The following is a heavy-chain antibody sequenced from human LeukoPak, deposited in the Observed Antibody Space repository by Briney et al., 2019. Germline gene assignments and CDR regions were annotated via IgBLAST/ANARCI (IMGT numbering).Heavy chain of an antibody. J-gene: IGHJ5*02. Sequence: SETLSLTCAVSGGSISSTNWWSWVRQPPGKGLEWIGEIYHSGNTNYNPSLKSRVTISVDKSRNQFSLKLSSVTAADTAVYYCARDREIVGRNWFDPWGQGNLVTVSS. CDR2: IYHSGNT. V-gene: IGHV4-4*02. D-gene: IGHD1-26*01. CDR1: GGSISSTNW. CDR3: ARDREIVGRNWFDP.